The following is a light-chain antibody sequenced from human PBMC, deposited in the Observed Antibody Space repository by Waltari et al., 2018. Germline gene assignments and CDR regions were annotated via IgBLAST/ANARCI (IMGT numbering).Light chain of an antibody. Sequence: QSALTQPPSASGSPGQSVTISCTGTSSDIGGYDYVSWYQQHPGKAPKLIIYEVIKRPSGVPDRFSGSKSGNTASLTVSGLQAEDEAYYYCSSSADRKSYVFGTGTKVTVL. V-gene: IGLV2-8*01. CDR3: SSSADRKSYV. J-gene: IGLJ1*01. CDR2: EVI. CDR1: SSDIGGYDY.